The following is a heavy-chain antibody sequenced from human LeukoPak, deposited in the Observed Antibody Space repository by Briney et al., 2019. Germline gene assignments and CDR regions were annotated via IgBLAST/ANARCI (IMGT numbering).Heavy chain of an antibody. D-gene: IGHD1-7*01. CDR3: ARDRTTTSYNWFDP. J-gene: IGHJ5*02. V-gene: IGHV3-21*01. CDR1: GFTFSSYG. CDR2: ISSSSSYI. Sequence: GGSLRLSCAASGFTFSSYGMYWVRQAPGKGLEWVSSISSSSSYIYYADSVKGRFTISRDNAKNSLYLQMNSLRAEDTAVYYCARDRTTTSYNWFDPWGQGTLVTVSS.